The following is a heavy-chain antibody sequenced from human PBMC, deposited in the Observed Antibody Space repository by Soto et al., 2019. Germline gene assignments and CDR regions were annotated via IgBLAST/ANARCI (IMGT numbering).Heavy chain of an antibody. CDR2: FYYSGST. J-gene: IGHJ3*02. CDR1: GGSISSTSFY. CDR3: ARPLYYDDSSGEDAFDI. V-gene: IGHV4-39*01. D-gene: IGHD3-22*01. Sequence: SETLSLTCTVSGGSISSTSFYWGWIRQPPGKGLEWIGSFYYSGSTYYNPSLKSRVTISVDTSKNQFSLKLRSVTAADTAVYYCARPLYYDDSSGEDAFDIWGQGTMVTVSS.